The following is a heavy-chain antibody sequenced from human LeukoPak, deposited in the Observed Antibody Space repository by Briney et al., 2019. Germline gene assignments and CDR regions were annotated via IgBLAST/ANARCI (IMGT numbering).Heavy chain of an antibody. V-gene: IGHV4-59*01. CDR3: ARGVGDYYFDY. CDR2: IYYSGST. J-gene: IGHJ4*02. CDR1: GGSISSYY. D-gene: IGHD4-17*01. Sequence: SETLSLTCTVSGGSISSYYWSWIRQPPGKGLEWIGYIYYSGSTNYNPSLKSRVTISEDTSKNRFSLKLSSVTAADTAVYYCARGVGDYYFDYWGQGALVTVSS.